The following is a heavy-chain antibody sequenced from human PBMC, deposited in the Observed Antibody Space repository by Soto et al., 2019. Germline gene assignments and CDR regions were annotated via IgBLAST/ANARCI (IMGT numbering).Heavy chain of an antibody. J-gene: IGHJ3*02. CDR2: IIPIFGTA. D-gene: IGHD3-3*01. CDR1: GGTFSSYA. V-gene: IGHV1-69*12. CDR3: ARSPTLRIADAFDI. Sequence: QVQLVQSGAEVKKPGSSVKVSCKASGGTFSSYAISWVRQAPGQGLEWMGGIIPIFGTANYAQKFQGRVTITADESTSTAYMELSSLRSEDTAVYYCARSPTLRIADAFDICGLVTMVTVSS.